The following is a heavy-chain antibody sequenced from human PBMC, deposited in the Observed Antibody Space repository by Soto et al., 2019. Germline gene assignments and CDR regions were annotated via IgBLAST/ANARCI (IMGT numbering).Heavy chain of an antibody. CDR2: IIPIFGTA. D-gene: IGHD3-22*01. J-gene: IGHJ5*02. Sequence: GASVKVSCTASGGTFSSYAISWVRQAPGQGLEWMGGIIPIFGTANYAQKFQGRVTITADESTSTAYMELSSLRSEDTAVYYCARVDIAYYYDSSGYYYGTFDPWGQGTLVTVSS. CDR3: ARVDIAYYYDSSGYYYGTFDP. V-gene: IGHV1-69*13. CDR1: GGTFSSYA.